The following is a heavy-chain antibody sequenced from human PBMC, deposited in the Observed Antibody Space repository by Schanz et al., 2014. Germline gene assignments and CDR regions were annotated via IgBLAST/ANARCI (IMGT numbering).Heavy chain of an antibody. CDR1: GYIFGSHG. Sequence: QLMQSGSEARKPGASVKVSCKASGYIFGSHGMTWVRQAPGQGPELMGWINAHTGNTQYAQKFQGRVNMTRDTVTTTVHLELTRLRTDDTAIYDCARVHSATYHYNSPGAFDIWGQGTRVTVSS. V-gene: IGHV1-18*01. D-gene: IGHD3-10*01. CDR3: ARVHSATYHYNSPGAFDI. CDR2: INAHTGNT. J-gene: IGHJ3*02.